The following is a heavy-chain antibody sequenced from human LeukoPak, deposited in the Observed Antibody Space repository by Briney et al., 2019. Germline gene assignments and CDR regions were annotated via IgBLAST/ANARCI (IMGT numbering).Heavy chain of an antibody. D-gene: IGHD6-19*01. Sequence: GASVKVSCKASGYTFTSYDINWVRQAPGQGLEWMGWISGYNGNTNYAQKFQGRVTMTTDTSTSTVYLELRSLRSDDTAVYYCARDGIAVADNNWFDPWGQGTLVTVSS. CDR3: ARDGIAVADNNWFDP. CDR2: ISGYNGNT. J-gene: IGHJ5*02. V-gene: IGHV1-18*01. CDR1: GYTFTSYD.